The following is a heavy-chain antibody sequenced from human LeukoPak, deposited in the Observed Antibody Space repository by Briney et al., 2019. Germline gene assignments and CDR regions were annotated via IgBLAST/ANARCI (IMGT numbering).Heavy chain of an antibody. Sequence: SETLSLTCAVYGGSFSGYSWNWVRQPPGKGLEWVGYIYHSGATNYNPSLKSRVTISLDTSKDHFSLSLRSVTAADTAIYYCARQYDSGRAGFGYWGPGILVTVSS. CDR3: ARQYDSGRAGFGY. V-gene: IGHV4-59*08. CDR1: GGSFSGYS. CDR2: IYHSGAT. D-gene: IGHD6-19*01. J-gene: IGHJ4*02.